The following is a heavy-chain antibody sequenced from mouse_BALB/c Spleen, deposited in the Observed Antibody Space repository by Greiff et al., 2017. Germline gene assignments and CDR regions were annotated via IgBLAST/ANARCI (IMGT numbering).Heavy chain of an antibody. CDR2: ISSGGST. J-gene: IGHJ2*01. D-gene: IGHD1-2*01. V-gene: IGHV5-6-5*01. CDR3: ARGLRLPHFDY. Sequence: EVQLQESGGGLVKPGGSLKLSCAASGFTFSSYAMSWVRQTPEKRLEWVASISSGGSTYYPDSVKGRFTISRDNARNILYLQMSSLRSEDTAMYYCARGLRLPHFDYWGQGTTLTVSS. CDR1: GFTFSSYA.